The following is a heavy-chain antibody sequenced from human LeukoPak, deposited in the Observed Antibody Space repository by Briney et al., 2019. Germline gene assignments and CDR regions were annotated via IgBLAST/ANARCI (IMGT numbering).Heavy chain of an antibody. D-gene: IGHD3-10*01. CDR1: GFTFSSYG. J-gene: IGHJ4*02. Sequence: GGSLRLSCAASGFTFSSYGMHWVRQAPGKGLEGVACIRYDGSNKYYADSVKGRFTISRDNSKNTLYLQMNSLRAEDTAVYYCRTEYYYGSGSYSIFDYWGQGTLVTVSS. CDR2: IRYDGSNK. V-gene: IGHV3-30*02. CDR3: RTEYYYGSGSYSIFDY.